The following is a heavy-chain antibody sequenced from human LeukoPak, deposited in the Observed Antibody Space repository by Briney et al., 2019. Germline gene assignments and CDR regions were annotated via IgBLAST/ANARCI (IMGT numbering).Heavy chain of an antibody. CDR2: IKEDGSEK. J-gene: IGHJ4*02. CDR3: ARALASSSWYPLDY. Sequence: PGGSLRLSCAASGFTFTNYWMSWVRQTPGKGLEWVANIKEDGSEKYYVDSVKGRFTISRDNAKNSLYLQMNSLRAEDTAVYYCARALASSSWYPLDYWGQGTLVTVSS. V-gene: IGHV3-7*01. CDR1: GFTFTNYW. D-gene: IGHD6-13*01.